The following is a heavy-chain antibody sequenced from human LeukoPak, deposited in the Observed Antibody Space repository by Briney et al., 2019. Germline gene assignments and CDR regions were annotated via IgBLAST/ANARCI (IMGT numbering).Heavy chain of an antibody. J-gene: IGHJ4*02. CDR2: ISSVTTTI. CDR3: ARDQRYGDYQDY. D-gene: IGHD4-17*01. Sequence: GGSLRLSCAASGFTLSSYSMNWVRQAPGKGLEWISYISSVTTTIYYADSLKGRFTISRDNAKNPLYLQMNSLRAEDTAVYYCARDQRYGDYQDYWGQGTLVTVSS. V-gene: IGHV3-48*04. CDR1: GFTLSSYS.